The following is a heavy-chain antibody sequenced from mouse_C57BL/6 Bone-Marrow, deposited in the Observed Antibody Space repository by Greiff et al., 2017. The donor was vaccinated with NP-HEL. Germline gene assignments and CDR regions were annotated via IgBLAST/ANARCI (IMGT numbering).Heavy chain of an antibody. Sequence: VQLQQSGAELVRPGASVKLSCTASGFNIKDDYMHWVKQRPEQGLEWIGWIDPENGDTEYASKFQGKATITADTSSNTAYLQLSSLTSEDTAVYYCTTEGVRSNYVAWFAYWGQGTLVTVSA. D-gene: IGHD2-5*01. V-gene: IGHV14-4*01. J-gene: IGHJ3*01. CDR2: IDPENGDT. CDR1: GFNIKDDY. CDR3: TTEGVRSNYVAWFAY.